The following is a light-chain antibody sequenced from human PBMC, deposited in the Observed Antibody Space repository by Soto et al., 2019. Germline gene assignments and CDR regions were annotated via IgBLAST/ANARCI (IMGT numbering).Light chain of an antibody. J-gene: IGKJ2*01. CDR3: HHYASSPPYT. CDR2: VAS. Sequence: EIVLTQSPVTLSLSPGERATLSCRASRSFASSYLAWYQQKPGQAPRLLIYVASTRATGIPDRFSGSGSATDFTLTISRLEPDDSAVYYCHHYASSPPYTFGQGTKLEIK. V-gene: IGKV3-20*01. CDR1: RSFASSY.